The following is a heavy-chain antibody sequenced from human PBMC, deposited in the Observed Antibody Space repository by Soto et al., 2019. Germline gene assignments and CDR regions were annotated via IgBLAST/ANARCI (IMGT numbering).Heavy chain of an antibody. CDR2: IKKDGRKK. Sequence: EVQLVESGGDLVQPGGSLRLSCVATAGLNFDCYWMNWVRQAPGGVLEWVANIKKDGRKKNDVDFVAGRFTISRDNARRTLYLQMNSPTGEDTAVYYCAREPRFWTGITDDLDIWGLGTMVTVSS. CDR1: AGLNFDCYW. J-gene: IGHJ3*02. V-gene: IGHV3-7*05. CDR3: AREPRFWTGITDDLDI. D-gene: IGHD3-3*01.